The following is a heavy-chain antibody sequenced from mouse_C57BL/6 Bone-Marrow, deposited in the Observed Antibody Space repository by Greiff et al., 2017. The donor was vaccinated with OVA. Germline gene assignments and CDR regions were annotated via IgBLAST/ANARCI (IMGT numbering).Heavy chain of an antibody. CDR1: GFTFSDYG. Sequence: EVMLVESGGGLVKPGGSLKLSCAASGFTFSDYGMHWVRQAPEKGLEWVAYISSGSSTIYYADTVKGRFTISRDNAKNTLFLQMTSLRSEDTAMYYCARNELGQGSFDYWGQRTTLTVSS. J-gene: IGHJ2*01. D-gene: IGHD4-1*01. V-gene: IGHV5-17*01. CDR2: ISSGSSTI. CDR3: ARNELGQGSFDY.